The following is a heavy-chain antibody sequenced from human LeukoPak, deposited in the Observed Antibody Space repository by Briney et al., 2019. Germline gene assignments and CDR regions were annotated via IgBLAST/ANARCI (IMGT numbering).Heavy chain of an antibody. Sequence: QTGGSLRLSWAASGFTFSSYWMHWVRQAPGKGLVWVSRINSDGSSTSYADSVKGRFTISRDNAKNTLYLQMNSLRAEDTAVYHCARDEGGWSLFDYWGQGTLVTVSS. CDR3: ARDEGGWSLFDY. J-gene: IGHJ4*02. V-gene: IGHV3-74*01. CDR1: GFTFSSYW. CDR2: INSDGSST. D-gene: IGHD6-19*01.